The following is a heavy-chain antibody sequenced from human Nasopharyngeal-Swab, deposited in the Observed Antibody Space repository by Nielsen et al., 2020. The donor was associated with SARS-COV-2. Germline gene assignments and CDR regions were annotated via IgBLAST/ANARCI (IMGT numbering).Heavy chain of an antibody. CDR2: INPNSGGT. J-gene: IGHJ4*02. V-gene: IGHV1-2*06. CDR1: GYTFTDYY. CDR3: AREQQLALLGY. Sequence: ASVKVSCKASGYTFTDYYIHWVRQAPGQGLEWMGRINPNSGGTEYAQKFQGRVTMTRDTSISTAYMELSRLRSDDTAVYYCAREQQLALLGYWGQGTLVTVSS. D-gene: IGHD6-13*01.